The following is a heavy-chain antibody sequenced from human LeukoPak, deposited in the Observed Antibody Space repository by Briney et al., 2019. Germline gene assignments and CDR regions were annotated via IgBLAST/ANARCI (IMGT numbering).Heavy chain of an antibody. Sequence: GGSLRLSCAASGFTFNTYAMTWVRQAPGKGLEWVSSLSARGGNTYYADSVKGRFTISRDNSKNTLYLQMNSLRAEDTAVYYCASGYGMDVWGQGTTVTVSS. CDR2: LSARGGNT. CDR3: ASGYGMDV. CDR1: GFTFNTYA. V-gene: IGHV3-23*01. J-gene: IGHJ6*02.